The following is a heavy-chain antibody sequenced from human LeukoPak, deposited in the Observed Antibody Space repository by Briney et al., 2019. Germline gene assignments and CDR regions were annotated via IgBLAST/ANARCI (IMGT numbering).Heavy chain of an antibody. J-gene: IGHJ3*02. CDR1: GGSISSYY. Sequence: SETLSLTCTVSGGSISSYYWSWIRRPAGKGLEWIGRIYTSGSTNYNPSLKSRVTMSVDTSKNQFSLKLSSVTAADTAVYYCARDSVYLPYCSSTSCYAFDIWGQGTMVTVSS. CDR2: IYTSGST. D-gene: IGHD2-2*01. CDR3: ARDSVYLPYCSSTSCYAFDI. V-gene: IGHV4-4*07.